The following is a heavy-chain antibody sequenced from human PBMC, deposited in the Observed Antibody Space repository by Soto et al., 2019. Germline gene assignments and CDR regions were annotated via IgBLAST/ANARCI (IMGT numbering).Heavy chain of an antibody. J-gene: IGHJ6*02. CDR2: MSGRSGDP. V-gene: IGHV1-18*01. CDR3: SREGVLGTENHHYVLDV. CDR1: GYTFNKIA. Sequence: QVQLVQSGGEVKKPGDSVRVSCHASGYTFNKIAIHWVRQAPGHGLEWLGRMSGRSGDPNCAPTVRDRLTMATDTSNNTAYMELRSLRADDTAVNYFSREGVLGTENHHYVLDVWGHGSKVTV. D-gene: IGHD2-8*01.